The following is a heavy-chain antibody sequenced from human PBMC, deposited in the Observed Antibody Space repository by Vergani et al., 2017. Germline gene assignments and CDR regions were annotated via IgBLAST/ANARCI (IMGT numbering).Heavy chain of an antibody. CDR2: IIPIFGTA. V-gene: IGHV1-69*01. CDR1: GGTFSSYA. D-gene: IGHD6-13*01. J-gene: IGHJ3*02. Sequence: QVQLVQSGAEVKKPGSSVQVSCKASGGTFSSYAISWVRQAPGRGLEWMGGIIPIFGTANYAQKFQGRVTITADESTNTAYMELSSLGSEDTAVYYCAGGGSSWYETDAFDIWGQGTMVTVSS. CDR3: AGGGSSWYETDAFDI.